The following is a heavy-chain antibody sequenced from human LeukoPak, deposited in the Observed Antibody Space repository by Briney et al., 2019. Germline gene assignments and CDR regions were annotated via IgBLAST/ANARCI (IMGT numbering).Heavy chain of an antibody. Sequence: ASAKVSCKASGGTFSSYAISWVRQAPGQGLEWMGGIIPIFGTANYAQKFQGRVTITTDESTSTAYMELSSLRSEDTAVYYCASRALQYSSSSYYYYYMDVWGKGTTVTVSS. V-gene: IGHV1-69*05. CDR3: ASRALQYSSSSYYYYYMDV. CDR2: IIPIFGTA. CDR1: GGTFSSYA. D-gene: IGHD6-6*01. J-gene: IGHJ6*03.